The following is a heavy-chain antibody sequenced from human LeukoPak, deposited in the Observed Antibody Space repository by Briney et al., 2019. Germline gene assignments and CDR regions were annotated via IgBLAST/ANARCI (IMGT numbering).Heavy chain of an antibody. D-gene: IGHD6-13*01. Sequence: GSVNESCKASGYTFTSYCVSWVRQAPGRGLEWMGWISTYRDNQNNLQKVPDRVNMTTDTSTTTAYMELRSLTSDDTAVYYCARLRLVSSSSSYASFDYWGQGTLLT. V-gene: IGHV1-18*01. J-gene: IGHJ4*02. CDR1: GYTFTSYC. CDR3: ARLRLVSSSSSYASFDY. CDR2: ISTYRDNQ.